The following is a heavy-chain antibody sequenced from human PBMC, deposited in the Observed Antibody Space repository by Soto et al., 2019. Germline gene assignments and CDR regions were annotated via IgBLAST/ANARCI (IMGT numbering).Heavy chain of an antibody. CDR3: VRGGGGGLFDP. CDR2: ISPGSRYP. J-gene: IGHJ5*02. D-gene: IGHD2-15*01. V-gene: IGHV3-11*06. CDR1: GFTFGDSY. Sequence: GGSLRLSCAVSGFTFGDSYMSWIRQAPGKGLEWLSYISPGSRYPAYADSVKGRFTIARDNAKRSLYLQMMSLTAEDTAIYYCVRGGGGGLFDPWGQGTMVTVSS.